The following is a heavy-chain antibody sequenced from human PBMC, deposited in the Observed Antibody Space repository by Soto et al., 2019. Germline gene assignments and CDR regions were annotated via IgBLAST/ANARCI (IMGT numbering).Heavy chain of an antibody. CDR2: IDHSGTT. Sequence: SETLSLTCAVYGGSFSGYYWSWIRQPPGKGLEWIGEIDHSGTTTYSPSLKSRVTISVDTSKNQFYLKLNSVTAADTAVYYCASGMPQGKIFYYLDYWGQGALVTVSS. CDR3: ASGMPQGKIFYYLDY. CDR1: GGSFSGYY. V-gene: IGHV4-34*01. J-gene: IGHJ4*02. D-gene: IGHD3-9*01.